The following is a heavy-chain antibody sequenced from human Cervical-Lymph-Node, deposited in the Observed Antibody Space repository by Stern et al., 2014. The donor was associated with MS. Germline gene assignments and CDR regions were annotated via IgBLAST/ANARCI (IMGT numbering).Heavy chain of an antibody. V-gene: IGHV3-64D*06. CDR2: ISSNGGSS. Sequence: EVQLVESGGGLVQPGGSLRLSCSASGFTFSSYAMHWVRQAPGKGLEYVSAISSNGGSSYYADSVKGRFTISRDNSKNTLYLQMSSLRAEDTAVYYCVKDVWSATWGYWGQGTLVTVSS. CDR1: GFTFSSYA. J-gene: IGHJ4*02. CDR3: VKDVWSATWGY. D-gene: IGHD7-27*01.